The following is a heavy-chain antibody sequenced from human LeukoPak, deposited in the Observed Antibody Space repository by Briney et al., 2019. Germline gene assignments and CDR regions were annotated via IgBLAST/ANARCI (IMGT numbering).Heavy chain of an antibody. D-gene: IGHD2-15*01. CDR2: INSDGSST. J-gene: IGHJ4*02. CDR3: AKDLSCSGGSCYAFTGPIDY. V-gene: IGHV3-74*01. Sequence: GGSLRLSCAASGFTFSSYWMHWVRQAPGKGLVWVSRINSDGSSTSYADSVKGRFTISRDNAKNTLYLQMNSLRAEDTAVYYCAKDLSCSGGSCYAFTGPIDYWGQGTLVTVSS. CDR1: GFTFSSYW.